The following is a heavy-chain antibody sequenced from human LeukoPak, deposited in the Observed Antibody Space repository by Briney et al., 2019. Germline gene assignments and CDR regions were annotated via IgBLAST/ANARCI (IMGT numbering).Heavy chain of an antibody. D-gene: IGHD1-1*01. CDR2: IYHTGNT. Sequence: SETLSLTCVVSGYSISSGYYWGWIRQPPGKGLEWIGSIYHTGNTYSNPSLQSRVILSVDTSKNQFSLKLTSVTAADTAVYYCARWKEAEYFQHWGQGTLVTASS. J-gene: IGHJ1*01. CDR3: ARWKEAEYFQH. CDR1: GYSISSGYY. V-gene: IGHV4-38-2*01.